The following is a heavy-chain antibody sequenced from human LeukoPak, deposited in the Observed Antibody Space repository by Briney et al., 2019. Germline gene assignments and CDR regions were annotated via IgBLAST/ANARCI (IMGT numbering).Heavy chain of an antibody. CDR1: GVMFPSYW. V-gene: IGHV3-7*01. J-gene: IGHJ4*02. D-gene: IGHD3-10*01. CDR3: ARDAGPRDYGSGSYLGY. CDR2: IKQDGSEK. Sequence: GGSLRLPCAASGVMFPSYWMTWVRQAPGKGLEWVANIKQDGSEKYYVDSVKGRFTISRDNAKNSLYLQMNSLRDEDTAVYYCARDAGPRDYGSGSYLGYWGQGTLVTVSS.